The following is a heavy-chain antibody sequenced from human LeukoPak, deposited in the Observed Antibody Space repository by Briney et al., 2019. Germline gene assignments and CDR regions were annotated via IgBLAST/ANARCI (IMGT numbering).Heavy chain of an antibody. CDR3: ARSPTKRVPEDY. CDR1: GGSISSSSYY. V-gene: IGHV4-39*07. Sequence: PSETLSLTCTVSGGSISSSSYYWGWIRQPPGKGLEWIGSIYYSGTAYYNPSLKSRVTISVDKSKNQFSVKLTSVTAADTAVYYCARSPTKRVPEDYWGQGTLVTVSS. CDR2: IYYSGTA. J-gene: IGHJ4*02. D-gene: IGHD2-2*01.